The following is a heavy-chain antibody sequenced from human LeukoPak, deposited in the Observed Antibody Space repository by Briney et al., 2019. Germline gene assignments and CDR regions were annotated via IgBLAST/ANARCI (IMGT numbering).Heavy chain of an antibody. CDR2: IYYSGST. V-gene: IGHV4-59*01. J-gene: IGHJ4*02. CDR3: ARSYYDISTGQGYFDY. D-gene: IGHD3-9*01. CDR1: GGSIRSYY. Sequence: PSETLSLTCTVSGGSIRSYYWSWIRQPPGKGLEWIGYIYYSGSTNYNPSLKSRVTISGGTSKNQFPLKLSSVTAADTAVYYCARSYYDISTGQGYFDYWGQGTLVTVSS.